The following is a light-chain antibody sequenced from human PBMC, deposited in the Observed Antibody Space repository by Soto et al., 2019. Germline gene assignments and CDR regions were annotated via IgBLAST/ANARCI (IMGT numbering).Light chain of an antibody. CDR3: QHLYAYPLD. J-gene: IGKJ5*01. Sequence: DIQLTQSPSFLSASVGDRVTITCRASQVISSSLAWYQQKPGKAPNLLIYAASTLQTGVPSRLSGSGSGTEFPLTISSLQPEDFATYYCQHLYAYPLDFGQGTRLDIK. CDR2: AAS. CDR1: QVISSS. V-gene: IGKV1-9*01.